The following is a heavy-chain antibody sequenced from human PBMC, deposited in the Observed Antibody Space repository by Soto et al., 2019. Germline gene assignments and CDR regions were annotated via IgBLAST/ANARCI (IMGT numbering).Heavy chain of an antibody. Sequence: GGSLRLSCAASGFTFSSYSMNWVRQAPGKGLEWVSSISSSSSYIYYADSVKGRFTISRDNAKNSLYLQMNSLRAEDTAVYYCARDNGYYDILTGYSYLDYWGQGTLVTVSS. CDR2: ISSSSSYI. CDR3: ARDNGYYDILTGYSYLDY. D-gene: IGHD3-9*01. J-gene: IGHJ4*02. CDR1: GFTFSSYS. V-gene: IGHV3-21*01.